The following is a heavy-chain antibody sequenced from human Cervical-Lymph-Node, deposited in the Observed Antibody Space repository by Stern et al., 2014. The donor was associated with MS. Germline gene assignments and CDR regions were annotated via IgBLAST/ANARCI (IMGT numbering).Heavy chain of an antibody. CDR1: GDSINSGGHY. Sequence: QVQLQESGPGLVKPSQTLSLTCTVSGDSINSGGHYWSWIRQRPGKGLEWIGYLYNSGATFYSPSLKGRVTISIDTSKNQFSLTLSSVTAADTAIYYCASRWSGTYYGQNWFDPWGQGILVTVSS. CDR2: LYNSGAT. CDR3: ASRWSGTYYGQNWFDP. V-gene: IGHV4-31*03. D-gene: IGHD1-26*01. J-gene: IGHJ5*02.